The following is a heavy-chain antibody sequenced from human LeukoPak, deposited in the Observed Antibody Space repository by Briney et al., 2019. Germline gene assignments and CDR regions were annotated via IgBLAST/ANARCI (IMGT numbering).Heavy chain of an antibody. V-gene: IGHV3-48*01. J-gene: IGHJ3*02. CDR3: ASRRSGWPNDAFDI. CDR2: ISPSGENR. Sequence: GGSLRLSCAGSGFIFGGYTMNWVRQAPGKGREWLSYISPSGENRLYADSVKGRFSISRDNAENSVYLQMDSLRAEDTAVYYCASRRSGWPNDAFDIWGQGTMVAVTS. CDR1: GFIFGGYT. D-gene: IGHD6-19*01.